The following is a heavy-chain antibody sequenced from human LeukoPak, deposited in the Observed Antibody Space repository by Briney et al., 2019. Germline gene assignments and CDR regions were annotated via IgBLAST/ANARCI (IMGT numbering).Heavy chain of an antibody. V-gene: IGHV3-11*01. D-gene: IGHD2-2*01. Sequence: GGSLRLSCAASGFTNSDYYMSWIRQAPGKGLEWVSYISSSGSTIYYADSVKGRFTISRDNAKNSLYLQMNSLRAEDTAVYYCARDWDIVVVPAAQNWFDPWGQGTLVTVSS. J-gene: IGHJ5*02. CDR3: ARDWDIVVVPAAQNWFDP. CDR2: ISSSGSTI. CDR1: GFTNSDYY.